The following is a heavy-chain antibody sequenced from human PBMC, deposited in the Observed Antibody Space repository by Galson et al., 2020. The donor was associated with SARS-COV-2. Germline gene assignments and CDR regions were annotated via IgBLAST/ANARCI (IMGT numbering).Heavy chain of an antibody. V-gene: IGHV1-69*01. CDR2: IIPIFGTA. CDR3: ARDEEVSSWLGDAFDI. CDR1: GGTFSSYA. D-gene: IGHD6-13*01. Sequence: GGSLKISCKASGGTFSSYAISWVRQAPGQGLEGMGGIIPIFGTANYAQKFQGRVTITADESTSTAYMELSSLRSEDTAVYYCARDEEVSSWLGDAFDIWGQGTMVTVSS. J-gene: IGHJ3*02.